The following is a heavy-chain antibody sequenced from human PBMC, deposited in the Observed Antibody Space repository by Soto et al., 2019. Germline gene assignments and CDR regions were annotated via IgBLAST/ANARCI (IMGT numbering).Heavy chain of an antibody. Sequence: SVKVSCKASGGIFSSYAISWVRQAPGQGLEWMGGIIPIFGTANYAQKFQGRVTITADESTSTAYMELSSLRSEDTAVYYCARDFPRAAQYCSGGSCYNWFDPWGQGTLVTVSS. D-gene: IGHD2-15*01. J-gene: IGHJ5*02. CDR2: IIPIFGTA. CDR1: GGIFSSYA. CDR3: ARDFPRAAQYCSGGSCYNWFDP. V-gene: IGHV1-69*13.